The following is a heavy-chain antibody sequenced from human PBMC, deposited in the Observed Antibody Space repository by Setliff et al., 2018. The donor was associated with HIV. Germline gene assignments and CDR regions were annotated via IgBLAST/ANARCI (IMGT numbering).Heavy chain of an antibody. D-gene: IGHD5-12*01. V-gene: IGHV4-61*09. CDR2: IYTDGST. CDR3: ARDARWLQFPYFDY. Sequence: SETLSLTCTVSGGSITSGNYFWTWIRQPAGKGLEWIGHIYTDGSTDYNPSFRSRVTISVDSSKNQFSLKLSSVTAADTAVYYCARDARWLQFPYFDYWGQGTLVTVSS. J-gene: IGHJ4*01. CDR1: GGSITSGNYF.